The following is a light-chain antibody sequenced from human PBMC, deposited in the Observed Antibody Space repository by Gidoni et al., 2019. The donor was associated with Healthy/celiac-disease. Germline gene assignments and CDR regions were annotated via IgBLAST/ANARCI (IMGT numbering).Light chain of an antibody. Sequence: QSVLTQPPSASGAPGQRVTISCTGSSSNIGAGYDVHWYQQFPGTAPKLFIYGNSNRPSGVPDRFPGSKSGTSASLAITGLQAEDEADYYCQSYDSSLSAYVVFGGGTKLTVL. CDR3: QSYDSSLSAYVV. CDR2: GNS. V-gene: IGLV1-40*01. J-gene: IGLJ2*01. CDR1: SSNIGAGYD.